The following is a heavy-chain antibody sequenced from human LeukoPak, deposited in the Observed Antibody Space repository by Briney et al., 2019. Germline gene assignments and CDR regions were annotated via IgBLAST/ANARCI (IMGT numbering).Heavy chain of an antibody. CDR3: ARDRGYSYGYFDY. Sequence: SETLSLTCTVSGGSISSYYWTWIRQPAGKGLEWIGRISTSGNTNYTPSLKSRVTMSVDTSRNQFSLKLTSVTAADAAVYYCARDRGYSYGYFDYWGQGTLLTVSS. CDR2: ISTSGNT. CDR1: GGSISSYY. V-gene: IGHV4-4*07. J-gene: IGHJ4*02. D-gene: IGHD5-18*01.